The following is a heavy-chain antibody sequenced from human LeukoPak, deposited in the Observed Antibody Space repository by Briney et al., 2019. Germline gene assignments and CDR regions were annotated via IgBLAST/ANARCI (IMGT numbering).Heavy chain of an antibody. V-gene: IGHV4-4*09. J-gene: IGHJ6*03. Sequence: PSETLSLTCTVSGASISTYSWSWIRQPPGKGLEWIGYIYLSGHTDIHPSLKSRGTISRDTSKNQFSLKLSSVTAADTAVYYCARRRGDMTTIPDYHYYYMDVWGKGTTVTVSS. CDR1: GASISTYS. D-gene: IGHD5-24*01. CDR3: ARRRGDMTTIPDYHYYYMDV. CDR2: IYLSGHT.